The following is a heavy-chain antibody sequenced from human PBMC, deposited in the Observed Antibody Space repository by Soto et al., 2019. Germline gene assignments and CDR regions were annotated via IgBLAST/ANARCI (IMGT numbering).Heavy chain of an antibody. CDR2: IYHTGIA. CDR1: GDSITNNHW. Sequence: SETLSLTCTVYGDSITNNHWWSWVRQPPGKGPELIGEIYHTGIANYNPSLKSRLILSIDTSKNQFSLKVGSVTAADTAVYYCASSSLYGMDVWGQGTTVTVSS. J-gene: IGHJ6*02. V-gene: IGHV4-4*02. CDR3: ASSSLYGMDV.